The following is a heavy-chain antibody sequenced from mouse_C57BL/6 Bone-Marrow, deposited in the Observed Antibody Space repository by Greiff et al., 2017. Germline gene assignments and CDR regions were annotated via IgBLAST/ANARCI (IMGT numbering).Heavy chain of an antibody. Sequence: QVQLQQSGAELARPGASVKLSCKASGYTFTSYGISWVKQRTGQGLEWIGEIYPRSGNTYYNEKFKGKATLTADKSSSTAYMEFRSLTSEDSAVYFCAPLLRFYAMDYWGQGTSVTVSS. D-gene: IGHD1-1*01. J-gene: IGHJ4*01. CDR1: GYTFTSYG. CDR2: IYPRSGNT. V-gene: IGHV1-81*01. CDR3: APLLRFYAMDY.